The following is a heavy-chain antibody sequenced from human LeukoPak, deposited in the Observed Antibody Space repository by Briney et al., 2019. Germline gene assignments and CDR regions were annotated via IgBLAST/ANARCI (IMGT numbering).Heavy chain of an antibody. Sequence: ASVTVSCKASGYTFTGYYMHWVRQAPGQGLEWMGWINPNSGGTNYAQKFQGRVTMTRDTSISTAYMELSRLRSDDTAVYYCARHGITMVRGPQSRPVDYWGQGTLVTVSS. J-gene: IGHJ4*02. CDR2: INPNSGGT. D-gene: IGHD3-10*01. CDR3: ARHGITMVRGPQSRPVDY. V-gene: IGHV1-2*02. CDR1: GYTFTGYY.